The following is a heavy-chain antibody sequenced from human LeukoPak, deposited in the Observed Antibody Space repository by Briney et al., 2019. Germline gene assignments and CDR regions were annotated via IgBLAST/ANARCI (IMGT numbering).Heavy chain of an antibody. CDR3: ARGDGRQQLVLVY. V-gene: IGHV4-59*01. D-gene: IGHD6-13*01. J-gene: IGHJ4*02. Sequence: PSETLSLTCTVSGGSISSYYWSWIRQPPGKGLEWIGYIYYSRSTNYNPSLKSRVTISVDTSKNQFSLKLSSVTAADTAVYYCARGDGRQQLVLVYWGQGTLVTVSS. CDR2: IYYSRST. CDR1: GGSISSYY.